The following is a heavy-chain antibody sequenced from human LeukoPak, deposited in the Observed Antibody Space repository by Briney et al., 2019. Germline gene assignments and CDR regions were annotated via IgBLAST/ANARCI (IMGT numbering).Heavy chain of an antibody. Sequence: GGSLRLXCAASGFTSATFAMSWVRRAPGKGLEWVSGMVGSGESYYAGSVKGRFTMSRDNSKTTVYLQMNSLRVEDTAIYYCAKDLHYNDGRWEFDPWGQGTLVTVSS. D-gene: IGHD5-24*01. CDR2: MVGSGES. CDR3: AKDLHYNDGRWEFDP. J-gene: IGHJ5*02. CDR1: GFTSATFA. V-gene: IGHV3-23*01.